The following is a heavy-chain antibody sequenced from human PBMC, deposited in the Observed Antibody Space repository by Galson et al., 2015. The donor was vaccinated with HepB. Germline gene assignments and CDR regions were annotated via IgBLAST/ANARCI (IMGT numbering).Heavy chain of an antibody. V-gene: IGHV6-1*01. D-gene: IGHD1-26*01. J-gene: IGHJ5*02. CDR1: EDSVSSNSAA. CDR3: ARDPSGSYWGRWFDL. CDR2: TCYRSKWYN. Sequence: CAISEDSVSSNSAAWNWIRQSPSRGLEWLGRTCYRSKWYNDYAESVKSRMTTKPDTSKNEFSLQLNSVTPEDTAVYYCARDPSGSYWGRWFDLWGQGIPVTVSS.